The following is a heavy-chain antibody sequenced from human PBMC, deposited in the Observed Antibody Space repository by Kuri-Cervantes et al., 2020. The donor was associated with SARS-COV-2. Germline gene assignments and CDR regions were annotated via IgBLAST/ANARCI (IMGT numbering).Heavy chain of an antibody. CDR2: INHSGST. CDR3: ARGRDKGAAAGPGPRWFDP. V-gene: IGHV4-39*07. Sequence: SETLSFTCTVSGGSISSGSYYWSWIRQPPGKGLEWIGEINHSGSTNYNPSLKSRVAISVDTSKNQFSLKLSSVTAADTAVYYCARGRDKGAAAGPGPRWFDPWGQGTLVTVSS. D-gene: IGHD6-13*01. J-gene: IGHJ5*02. CDR1: GGSISSGSYY.